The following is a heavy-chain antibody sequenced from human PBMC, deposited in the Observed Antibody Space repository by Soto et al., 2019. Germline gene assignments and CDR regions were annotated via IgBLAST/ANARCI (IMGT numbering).Heavy chain of an antibody. V-gene: IGHV3-23*01. CDR2: ISGSGDST. CDR3: ASRGSASYYDY. J-gene: IGHJ4*02. CDR1: GFTFSSYA. D-gene: IGHD6-19*01. Sequence: EVQRLEAGGGLVQPGGSLRLSCAASGFTFSSYAMRWVRQAPVRGLEWVSAISGSGDSTYYADCVKGRFTISRDNTKNTQYLQMNSLRAEDTAVYYLASRGSASYYDYWGQGTLVTVSS.